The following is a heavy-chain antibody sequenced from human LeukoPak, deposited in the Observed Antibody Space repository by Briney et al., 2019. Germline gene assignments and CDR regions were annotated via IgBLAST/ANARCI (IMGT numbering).Heavy chain of an antibody. J-gene: IGHJ4*02. CDR2: ISGSGGST. Sequence: GGSLRLSCAASGFIFENYWMNWVRQAPGKGLEWVSAISGSGGSTYYADSVKGRFTISRDNSKNTLYLQMNSLRAEDTAVYYCALNYYDSSGVDYWGQGTLVTVSS. V-gene: IGHV3-23*01. D-gene: IGHD3-22*01. CDR3: ALNYYDSSGVDY. CDR1: GFIFENYW.